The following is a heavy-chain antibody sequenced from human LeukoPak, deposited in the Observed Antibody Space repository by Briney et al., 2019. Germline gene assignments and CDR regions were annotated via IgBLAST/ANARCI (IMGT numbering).Heavy chain of an antibody. D-gene: IGHD3-22*01. CDR1: GGSISSGDYY. V-gene: IGHV4-30-4*01. J-gene: IGHJ4*02. Sequence: SQTLSLTCTVSGGSISSGDYYWSWIHQPPGKGLEWIGYIYYSGSTYYNPSLKSRVTISVDTSKNQFSLKLSSVTGADTAVYYCARALDYYDSSGERAYYFDYWGQGTLVTVSS. CDR2: IYYSGST. CDR3: ARALDYYDSSGERAYYFDY.